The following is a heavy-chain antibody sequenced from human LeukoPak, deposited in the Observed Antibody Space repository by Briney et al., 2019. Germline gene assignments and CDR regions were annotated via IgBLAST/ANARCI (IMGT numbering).Heavy chain of an antibody. Sequence: GASVKVSCKASGYTFTSYGISWVRQAPGQGLEWMGWISAYNGNTNYAQKLQGRVTMTTDTSTSTAYMELRSLRSDDTAVYYCARDRGPQYCSSTSCFSYYFDYWGQGTLVTVSS. D-gene: IGHD2-2*01. CDR3: ARDRGPQYCSSTSCFSYYFDY. V-gene: IGHV1-18*01. CDR2: ISAYNGNT. J-gene: IGHJ4*02. CDR1: GYTFTSYG.